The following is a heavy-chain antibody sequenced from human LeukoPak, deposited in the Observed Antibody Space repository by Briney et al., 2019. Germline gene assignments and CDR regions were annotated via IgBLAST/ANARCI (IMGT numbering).Heavy chain of an antibody. V-gene: IGHV3-48*04. CDR3: TRGSYGDYEY. CDR1: GFTFSSYS. D-gene: IGHD4-17*01. Sequence: QSGGSLRLSCAASGFTFSSYSMNWVRQAPGKGLEWVSYISSSSSTIYYADSVKGRFTISRDNAKNSLYLQMNSLRAEDTAVYYCTRGSYGDYEYWGQGTLVTV. J-gene: IGHJ4*02. CDR2: ISSSSSTI.